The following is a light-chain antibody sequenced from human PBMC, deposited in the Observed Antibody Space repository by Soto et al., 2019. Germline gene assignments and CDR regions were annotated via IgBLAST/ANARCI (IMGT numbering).Light chain of an antibody. CDR2: EVS. CDR3: SSYAGSKTL. Sequence: QSVLTQPPSASGSPGQSVTISCTGTSSDVGGYNYVSWYQQHPGKAPKLMIYEVSKWPSGVPDRFSGSKSGNTASLTVSGLQAEDEADYYCSSYAGSKTLFGGGTKLTVL. V-gene: IGLV2-8*01. CDR1: SSDVGGYNY. J-gene: IGLJ2*01.